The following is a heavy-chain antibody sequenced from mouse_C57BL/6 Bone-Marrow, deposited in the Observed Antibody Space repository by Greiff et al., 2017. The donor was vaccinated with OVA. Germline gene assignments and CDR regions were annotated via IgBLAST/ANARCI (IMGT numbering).Heavy chain of an antibody. CDR3: ARDYYGSRGPYFDV. CDR2: IYPRDGST. CDR1: GYTFTSYD. Sequence: VKLMESGPELVKPGASVKLSCKASGYTFTSYDINWVKQRPGQGLEWIGWIYPRDGSTKYNEKFKGKATLTVDTSSSTAYMELHSLTSEDSAVYFCARDYYGSRGPYFDVWGTGTTVTVSS. V-gene: IGHV1-85*01. D-gene: IGHD1-1*01. J-gene: IGHJ1*03.